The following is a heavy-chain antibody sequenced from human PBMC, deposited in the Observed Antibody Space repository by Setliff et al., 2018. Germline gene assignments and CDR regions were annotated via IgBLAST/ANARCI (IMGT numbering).Heavy chain of an antibody. J-gene: IGHJ6*02. D-gene: IGHD5-18*01. V-gene: IGHV4-59*02. CDR1: GGSVSPYF. CDR3: ARDRTAYSYGLDV. CDR2: IYHNGNT. Sequence: SETLSLTCTVSGGSVSPYFWSWIRQPPGKGLQWIGYIYHNGNTNFNLSLKSRVNMSIDTSKNQFALNLKSVTAADTAVYYCARDRTAYSYGLDVWGQGTTVTVSS.